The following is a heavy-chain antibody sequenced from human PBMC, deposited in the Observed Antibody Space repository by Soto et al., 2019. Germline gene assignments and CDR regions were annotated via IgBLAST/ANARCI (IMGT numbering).Heavy chain of an antibody. CDR3: ATTQDGYNYFDAFDI. V-gene: IGHV5-51*01. J-gene: IGHJ3*02. Sequence: PGESLKISCKGSGYSFTSYWIGWVRQMPGKGLEWVGIIYPGDSDTRYSPSFQGQVTISADKSISTAYLQWSSLKASDTAMYYCATTQDGYNYFDAFDIWGQGTMVTVSS. CDR1: GYSFTSYW. D-gene: IGHD5-12*01. CDR2: IYPGDSDT.